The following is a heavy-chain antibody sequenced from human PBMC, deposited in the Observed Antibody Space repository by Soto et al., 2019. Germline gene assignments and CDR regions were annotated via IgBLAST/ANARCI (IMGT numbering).Heavy chain of an antibody. J-gene: IGHJ4*02. CDR3: ARASGLGVAHTDY. V-gene: IGHV4-59*02. CDR1: GGSVTGFY. Sequence: SETLSLTCTASGGSVTGFYLSWIRQPPGKGLEWIGYIFHSGSSNYHPSLKSRVTISVDTSKSQISLRLTSVTAADTAVYYCARASGLGVAHTDYWGQGTLVTSPQ. CDR2: IFHSGSS. D-gene: IGHD6-19*01.